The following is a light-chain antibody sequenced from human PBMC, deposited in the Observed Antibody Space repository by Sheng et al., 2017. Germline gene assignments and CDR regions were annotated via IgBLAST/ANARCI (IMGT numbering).Light chain of an antibody. CDR3: MQALQTPRLT. V-gene: IGKV2-28*01. J-gene: IGKJ4*01. CDR1: QSLLHSNGYSY. CDR2: LGS. Sequence: DIVMTQSPLSLPVTPGEPASISCRSSQSLLHSNGYSYLDWYLQKPGQSPQLLIYLGSNRASGVPDRFSGSGSGTDFTLKISRVEAEDVGVYYCMQALQTPRLTFGGGTNVEIK.